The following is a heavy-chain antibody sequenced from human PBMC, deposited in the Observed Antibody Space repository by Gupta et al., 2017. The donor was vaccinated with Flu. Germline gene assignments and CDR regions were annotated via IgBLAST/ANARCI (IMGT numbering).Heavy chain of an antibody. CDR2: ISSSSSTI. CDR1: GFTFSSYI. CDR3: ARLRWCGYYYYGMDV. J-gene: IGHJ6*02. D-gene: IGHD4-17*01. V-gene: IGHV3-48*01. Sequence: GFTFSSYIRNGVRQAPGKGLEWVSDISSSSSTIYYADSVKGRFTISRDNAKNSLYLQMNSLRAEDTAVYYCARLRWCGYYYYGMDVWGQGTTVTVSS.